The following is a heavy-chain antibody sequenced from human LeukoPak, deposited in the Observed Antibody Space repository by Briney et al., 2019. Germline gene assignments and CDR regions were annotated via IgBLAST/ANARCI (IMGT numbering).Heavy chain of an antibody. CDR3: ARQAYGSHFDAFDI. Sequence: GESLKISCKGSGYSFTSYWIGWVRQMPGKGLEWMGIIYPDDSETNYSPSFQGQVSMSVDKSITTAYLQWSSLKASDTAIYYCARQAYGSHFDAFDIWGQGTMVTVSS. D-gene: IGHD3-22*01. V-gene: IGHV5-51*01. CDR1: GYSFTSYW. CDR2: IYPDDSET. J-gene: IGHJ3*02.